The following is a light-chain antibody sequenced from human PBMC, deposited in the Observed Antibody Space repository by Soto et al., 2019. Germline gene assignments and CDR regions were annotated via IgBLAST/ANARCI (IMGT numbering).Light chain of an antibody. CDR2: QDS. CDR1: KLGDKY. CDR3: QAWDSSTVV. V-gene: IGLV3-1*01. Sequence: SCELTQPPSVSVSPGQTASITCSGDKLGDKYACWYQQKPGQSPVLVIYQDSKRPSGIHERFSGSNSGNTATLTISGTQAMDEADYYCQAWDSSTVVFGGGTKLTVL. J-gene: IGLJ2*01.